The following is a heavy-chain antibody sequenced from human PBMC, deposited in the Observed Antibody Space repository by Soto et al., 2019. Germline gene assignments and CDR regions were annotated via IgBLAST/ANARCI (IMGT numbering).Heavy chain of an antibody. V-gene: IGHV4-34*01. Sequence: PSETLSLTCAVYGGSFSGNYWTWIRQPPGKGLEWIGEVNHSGSAKYNPSLKSRVTISVDTSKNQISLKLTPLTAADTALYYCVRRYCSRTSCLAGFDPWGRGTQVTVSS. CDR2: VNHSGSA. CDR1: GGSFSGNY. D-gene: IGHD2-2*01. CDR3: VRRYCSRTSCLAGFDP. J-gene: IGHJ5*02.